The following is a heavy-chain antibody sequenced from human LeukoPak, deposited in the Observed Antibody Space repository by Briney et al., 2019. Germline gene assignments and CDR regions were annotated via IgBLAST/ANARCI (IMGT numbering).Heavy chain of an antibody. D-gene: IGHD6-13*01. Sequence: SVKVSCKASGGTFSSYAISWVRQAPGQGLEWMGGIIPIFGTANYAQKFQGRVTITADESTSTAYMELSSLRSEDTAVYYCATGAGALRNTHNDYWGQGTLVTVSS. CDR3: ATGAGALRNTHNDY. V-gene: IGHV1-69*01. CDR2: IIPIFGTA. J-gene: IGHJ4*02. CDR1: GGTFSSYA.